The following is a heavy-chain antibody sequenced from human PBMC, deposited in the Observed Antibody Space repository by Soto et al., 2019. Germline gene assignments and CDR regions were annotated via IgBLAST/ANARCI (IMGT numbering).Heavy chain of an antibody. D-gene: IGHD2-15*01. CDR1: GYTFTGYY. V-gene: IGHV1-2*04. Sequence: ASVKVSCKASGYTFTGYYMHWVRQAPGQGLEWKGWINPNSGGTNYAQKFQGWVTMTRDTSISTAYMELSRLRSDDTAVYYCASTATRGVGYYGMDVWGQGTTVTVSS. CDR2: INPNSGGT. CDR3: ASTATRGVGYYGMDV. J-gene: IGHJ6*02.